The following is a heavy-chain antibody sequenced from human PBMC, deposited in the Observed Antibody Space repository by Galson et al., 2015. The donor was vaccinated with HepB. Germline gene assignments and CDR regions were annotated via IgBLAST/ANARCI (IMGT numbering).Heavy chain of an antibody. CDR1: GFTFSSYG. CDR3: ARDGQWGDYGDYPGYV. D-gene: IGHD4-17*01. J-gene: IGHJ6*04. Sequence: SLRLSCAASGFTFSSYGMHWVRQAPGKGLEWVAVIWYDGSNKYYADSVKGRFTISRDNSKNTLYLQMNSLRAEDTAVYYCARDGQWGDYGDYPGYVWGKGTTVTVSS. V-gene: IGHV3-33*01. CDR2: IWYDGSNK.